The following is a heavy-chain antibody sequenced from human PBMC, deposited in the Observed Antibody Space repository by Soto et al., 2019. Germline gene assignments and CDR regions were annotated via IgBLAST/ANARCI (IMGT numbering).Heavy chain of an antibody. CDR3: ARGGDCSSTSCYGYYYGMDV. Sequence: VQLVESGGGVVQPGRSLRLSCAASGFTFSSYAMHWVRQAPGKGLEWVAVISYDGSNKYYADSVKGRFTISRDNSKNTLYLQMNSLRAEDTAVYYCARGGDCSSTSCYGYYYGMDVWGQGTTVTVSS. D-gene: IGHD2-2*01. CDR2: ISYDGSNK. V-gene: IGHV3-30-3*01. CDR1: GFTFSSYA. J-gene: IGHJ6*02.